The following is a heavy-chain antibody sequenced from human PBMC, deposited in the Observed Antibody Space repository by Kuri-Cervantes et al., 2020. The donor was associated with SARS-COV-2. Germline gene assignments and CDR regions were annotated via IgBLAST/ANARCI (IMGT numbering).Heavy chain of an antibody. J-gene: IGHJ4*02. V-gene: IGHV3-48*03. Sequence: GGSLRLSCAASGFTFSSYEMNWVRQAPGKGLEWVSYISSSGSTIYYADSVKGRFTISRDNAKNMLFLQMNSLRAEDKAVYYCVRDEYHWNFDYWGQGTLVTVSS. D-gene: IGHD1-20*01. CDR2: ISSSGSTI. CDR1: GFTFSSYE. CDR3: VRDEYHWNFDY.